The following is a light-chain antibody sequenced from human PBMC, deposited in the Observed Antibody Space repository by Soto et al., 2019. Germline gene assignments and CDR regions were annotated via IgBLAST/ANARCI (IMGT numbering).Light chain of an antibody. V-gene: IGLV2-8*01. CDR2: EVS. Sequence: QSVLTQPPSASGSPGQSVTISCTGKNSDVGSYNYVSWYQQHPGKAPKLMIFEVSKRPSGVPDRFSGSKSGNTASLTVSGLQAEDEADYYCSSYAGTNTRYLFGTGTRSPS. CDR1: NSDVGSYNY. CDR3: SSYAGTNTRYL. J-gene: IGLJ1*01.